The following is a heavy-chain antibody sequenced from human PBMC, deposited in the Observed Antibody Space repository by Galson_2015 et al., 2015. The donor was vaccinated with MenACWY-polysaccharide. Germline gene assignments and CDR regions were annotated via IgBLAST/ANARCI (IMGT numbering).Heavy chain of an antibody. CDR1: GFTVSNNY. J-gene: IGHJ4*02. D-gene: IGHD4-17*01. V-gene: IGHV3-53*01. CDR2: IYSGGGT. CDR3: ASNGDQGY. Sequence: SLRLSCAASGFTVSNNYMNWFRQTPEKGLEWVSLIYSGGGTHYADSVKGRFTISRDSSKNTLHLQMNSLRAEDTAWYYCASNGDQGYWGQGTLVTVSS.